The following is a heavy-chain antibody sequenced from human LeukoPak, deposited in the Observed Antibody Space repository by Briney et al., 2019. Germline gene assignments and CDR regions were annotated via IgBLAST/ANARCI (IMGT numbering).Heavy chain of an antibody. CDR1: GYSFTSYW. D-gene: IGHD2-15*01. V-gene: IGHV5-51*01. Sequence: GESLKISCKGSGYSFTSYWIGWVRQMPGKGLEWMGIIYPGDSDTRYSPSFQGQVTISADKSISTAYLQWSSLKASGTAMYYCARHDGWVTTADTPYFYTMDVWGQGTTVTVSS. CDR2: IYPGDSDT. CDR3: ARHDGWVTTADTPYFYTMDV. J-gene: IGHJ6*02.